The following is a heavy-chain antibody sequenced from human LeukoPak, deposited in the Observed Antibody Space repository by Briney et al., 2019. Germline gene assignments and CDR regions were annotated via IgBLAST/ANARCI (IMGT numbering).Heavy chain of an antibody. CDR2: VHYTGST. CDR3: ARRADHFYYYMDV. CDR1: GGSISSNTHY. J-gene: IGHJ6*03. V-gene: IGHV4-39*07. Sequence: SETLSLACNVSGGSISSNTHYWGWIRQPPGKGLEWIASVHYTGSTYYNPSLKSRVTIAVDTSKNQFSVRMTSVTAADTAVYYCARRADHFYYYMDVWGKGTTVTVSS. D-gene: IGHD3-10*01.